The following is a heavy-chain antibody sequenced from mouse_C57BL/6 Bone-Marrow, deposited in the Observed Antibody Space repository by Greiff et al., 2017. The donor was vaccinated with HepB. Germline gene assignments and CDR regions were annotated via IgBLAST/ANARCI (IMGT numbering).Heavy chain of an antibody. CDR1: GFSLTSYG. CDR2: IWSDGST. J-gene: IGHJ4*01. Sequence: VQLKESGPGLVAPSQSLSITCTVSGFSLTSYGVHWVRQPPGKGLEWLVVIWSDGSTTYNSALKSRLSISKDNSKSQVFLKMNSLQTDDTAMYYCASHLWLSFYAMDYWGQGTSVTVSS. CDR3: ASHLWLSFYAMDY. D-gene: IGHD2-2*01. V-gene: IGHV2-6*03.